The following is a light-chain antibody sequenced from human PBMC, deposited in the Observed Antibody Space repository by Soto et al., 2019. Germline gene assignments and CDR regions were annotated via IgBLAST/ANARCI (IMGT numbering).Light chain of an antibody. CDR2: GAS. CDR3: QQYGSSPPIT. Sequence: EIVLTQSPVTLSLSPGQRSTLSCTASQSVSSSYLAWYQQKPGQAPRLLIYGASSRATGIPDRFSGSGSGTDFTLTISRLEPEDFAVYYCQQYGSSPPITFGQGTRLENK. J-gene: IGKJ5*01. CDR1: QSVSSSY. V-gene: IGKV3-20*01.